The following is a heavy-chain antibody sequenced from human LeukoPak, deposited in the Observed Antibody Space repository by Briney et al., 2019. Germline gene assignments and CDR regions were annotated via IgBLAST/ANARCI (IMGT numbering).Heavy chain of an antibody. Sequence: PGGSLRLSCAGSGFTFNTYNMNWVRQAPGKGLEWVSSISSSSSYIYYADSVKGRFTISRDNAKNSLYLQLNSLRAEDTALYYCVRPRSPASNDGGYWGQGTLVTVSS. CDR1: GFTFNTYN. D-gene: IGHD1-1*01. CDR3: VRPRSPASNDGGY. J-gene: IGHJ4*02. V-gene: IGHV3-21*01. CDR2: ISSSSSYI.